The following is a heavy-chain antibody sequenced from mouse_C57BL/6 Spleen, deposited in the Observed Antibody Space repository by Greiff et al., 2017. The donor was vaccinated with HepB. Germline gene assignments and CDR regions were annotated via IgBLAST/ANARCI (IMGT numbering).Heavy chain of an antibody. CDR3: ARPGDWYFDV. CDR2: IYPGDGDT. CDR1: GYAFSSYW. Sequence: QVQLKESGAELVKPGASVKISCKASGYAFSSYWMNWVKQRPGKGLEWIGQIYPGDGDTNYNGKFKGKATLTADKSSSTAYMQLSSLTSEDSAVYFCARPGDWYFDVWGTGTTVTVSS. J-gene: IGHJ1*03. D-gene: IGHD4-1*01. V-gene: IGHV1-80*01.